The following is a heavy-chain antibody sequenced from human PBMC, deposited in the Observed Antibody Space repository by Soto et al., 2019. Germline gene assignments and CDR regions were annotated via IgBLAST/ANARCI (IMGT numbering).Heavy chain of an antibody. Sequence: QVQLQQWGAGLLKPSETLSLTCAVYGGSFSGYYWSWIRQPPGKGLEWIGEINHSGSTNYNPSLKSRVTISVDTSKNQFSLKLSSVTAADTAVYYCARGYVRSYWMTPSLSGPLNPRDRFDYWGQGTLVTVSS. J-gene: IGHJ4*02. V-gene: IGHV4-34*01. CDR2: INHSGST. CDR1: GGSFSGYY. D-gene: IGHD3-10*01. CDR3: ARGYVRSYWMTPSLSGPLNPRDRFDY.